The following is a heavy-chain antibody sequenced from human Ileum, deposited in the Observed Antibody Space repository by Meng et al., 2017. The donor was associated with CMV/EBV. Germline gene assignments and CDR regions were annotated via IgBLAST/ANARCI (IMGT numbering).Heavy chain of an antibody. D-gene: IGHD2-2*01. CDR2: IHTSGTT. V-gene: IGHV4-4*07. CDR3: AREKSSCTSSTCYGVDS. J-gene: IGHJ4*02. Sequence: QLRESGPRRGKPSETRALTCTVSDGSISSYYWSWIRQSAGKGLEWIGRIHTSGTTNYNPSLKSRVTLSLDTSKDQFSLKLTSVTAADTAVYYCAREKSSCTSSTCYGVDSWGQGTLVTVSS. CDR1: DGSISSYY.